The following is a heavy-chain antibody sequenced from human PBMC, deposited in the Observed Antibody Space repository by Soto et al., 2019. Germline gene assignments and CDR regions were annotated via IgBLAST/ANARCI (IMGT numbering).Heavy chain of an antibody. V-gene: IGHV1-2*04. D-gene: IGHD1-1*01. J-gene: IGHJ2*01. CDR3: ARMSRTTVWYFDI. CDR1: GYTFTGYY. CDR2: INPNSGGT. Sequence: QVQLVQSGAEVKKPGASGKVSCKASGYTFTGYYMHWVRQAPGQGLEWMGWINPNSGGTNYAQKFQGWVTMPRDTSISTAYMELSRLSSDDTAVYYCARMSRTTVWYFDIWCRGTLGTVS.